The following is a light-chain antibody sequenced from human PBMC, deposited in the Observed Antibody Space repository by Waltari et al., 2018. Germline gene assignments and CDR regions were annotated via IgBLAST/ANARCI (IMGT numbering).Light chain of an antibody. CDR1: SSNTGSIY. CDR3: AAWDDSLSVNWV. Sequence: QSVLTQPPSASGTPGQGFTISCSGSSSNTGSIYLTCSQQLPGTAPKLLIYRSNQRPSGVPDRFSGSKSGTSASLAISGLRSEDEADYYCAAWDDSLSVNWVFGGGTKLTVL. CDR2: RSN. J-gene: IGLJ3*02. V-gene: IGLV1-47*01.